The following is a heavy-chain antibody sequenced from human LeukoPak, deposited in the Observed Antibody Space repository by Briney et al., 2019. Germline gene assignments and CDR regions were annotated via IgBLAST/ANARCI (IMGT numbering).Heavy chain of an antibody. CDR3: ARSALDYYDSSGPEGSSDAFDI. J-gene: IGHJ3*02. CDR1: GYTFTGYY. V-gene: IGHV1-2*02. CDR2: INPNSGGT. Sequence: ASVKVSCKASGYTFTGYYMHWVRQAPGQGLEWMGWINPNSGGTNYAQKFQGRVTMTRDTSISTAYMELSRLRSDDTAVYYCARSALDYYDSSGPEGSSDAFDIWGQGTMVTVSS. D-gene: IGHD3-22*01.